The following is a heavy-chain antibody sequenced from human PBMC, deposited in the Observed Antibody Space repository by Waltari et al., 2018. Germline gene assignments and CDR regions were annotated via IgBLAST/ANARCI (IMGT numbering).Heavy chain of an antibody. V-gene: IGHV4-38-2*01. J-gene: IGHJ6*02. CDR2: IYHNGST. CDR3: ARVPMVRGVLAFMDV. D-gene: IGHD3-10*01. CDR1: GYSISSGYY. Sequence: QVQLQESGPGLVKPSETLSLTCAVSGYSISSGYYWGWIRQPPGKGLEWIGNIYHNGSTYSNPSLKSRVPISVDPSKNQFSLKLSSVTAADTAVYYCARVPMVRGVLAFMDVWGQGTTVTVSS.